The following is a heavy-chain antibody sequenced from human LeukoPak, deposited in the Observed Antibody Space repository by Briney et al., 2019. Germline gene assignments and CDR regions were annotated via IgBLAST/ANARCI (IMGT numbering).Heavy chain of an antibody. Sequence: ASVKVSCKASGYTFTSYDVNWVRQATGQGLEWMGWMNPNSGNTGYAQKFQGRVTMTRNTSISTAYMELSSLRSEDAAVYYCVRGGSGNPQHSNYGMDVWGQGTSVTVSS. V-gene: IGHV1-8*01. CDR3: VRGGSGNPQHSNYGMDV. CDR2: MNPNSGNT. CDR1: GYTFTSYD. J-gene: IGHJ6*02. D-gene: IGHD3-10*01.